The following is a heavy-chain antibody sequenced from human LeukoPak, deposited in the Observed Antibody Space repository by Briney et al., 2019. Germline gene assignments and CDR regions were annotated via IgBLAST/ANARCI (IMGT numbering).Heavy chain of an antibody. CDR2: IYYSGTT. V-gene: IGHV4-59*02. Sequence: GSLGLSCAASGFTVRSNYMSWIRQPPGKGLEWIGYIYYSGTTYYNPSLKSRVTISVDTSKNQFSLKLSSLTAADTAVYYCARDGRYYYAFDIWGQGTMVTVSS. CDR3: ARDGRYYYAFDI. D-gene: IGHD1-26*01. J-gene: IGHJ3*02. CDR1: GFTVRSNY.